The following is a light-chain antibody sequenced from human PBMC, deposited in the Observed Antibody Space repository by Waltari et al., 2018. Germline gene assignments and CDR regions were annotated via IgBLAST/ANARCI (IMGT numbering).Light chain of an antibody. J-gene: IGKJ4*01. CDR2: DAS. V-gene: IGKV1-17*01. Sequence: GDRVTITCGASQGISNYLNWYQQKPGKAPKRLIYDASSLQSGVPSRFSGSGSGTVFTLTISSLQPEDFATYYCLQYNSAPLTFGGGTKVEIK. CDR1: QGISNY. CDR3: LQYNSAPLT.